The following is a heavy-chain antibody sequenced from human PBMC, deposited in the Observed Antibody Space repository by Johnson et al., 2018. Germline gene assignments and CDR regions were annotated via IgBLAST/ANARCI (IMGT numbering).Heavy chain of an antibody. Sequence: VQLVESGAEVQKPGESLXISCKGSGYSFTSYWIGWVRQMPGKGLEGMGSIYPGDSDNRYSPSFQCQVTISADKSISPAYLQWSSLKASDTALYYCARRQLWQQLYDAFDIWGQGTMVTVSS. CDR3: ARRQLWQQLYDAFDI. D-gene: IGHD6-13*01. J-gene: IGHJ3*02. CDR2: IYPGDSDN. CDR1: GYSFTSYW. V-gene: IGHV5-51*01.